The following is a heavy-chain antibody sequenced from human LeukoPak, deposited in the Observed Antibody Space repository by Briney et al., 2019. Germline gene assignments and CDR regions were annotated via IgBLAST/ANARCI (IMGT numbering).Heavy chain of an antibody. J-gene: IGHJ4*02. V-gene: IGHV1-18*01. D-gene: IGHD2-2*02. CDR3: ARTCSSSSCYMVH. CDR2: ISVYNGNT. Sequence: ASVKVSYKASGYTFANFGITWVRQAPGQGLEWMGWISVYNGNTNYAQNLQGRVTLTTDTSTSTAYMELRSLRSDDTALYYCARTCSSSSCYMVHWGQGTLATVSS. CDR1: GYTFANFG.